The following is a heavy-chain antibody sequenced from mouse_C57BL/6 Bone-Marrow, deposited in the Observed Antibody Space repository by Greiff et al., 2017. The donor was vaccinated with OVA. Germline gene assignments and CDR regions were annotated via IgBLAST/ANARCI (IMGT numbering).Heavy chain of an antibody. CDR1: GSNVIPIS. Sequence: QVQLQQSGAELAKPGASVKLSCKASGSNVIPISMHWLKQRPGQGVEWSGYINHSSGYTKYDEKLKDKATLNADKSSSTAYMQLSSLTYEDSAVYYCARGRGGPFDDWGQGTTLTVSS. CDR2: INHSSGYT. J-gene: IGHJ2*01. V-gene: IGHV1-7*01. CDR3: ARGRGGPFDD.